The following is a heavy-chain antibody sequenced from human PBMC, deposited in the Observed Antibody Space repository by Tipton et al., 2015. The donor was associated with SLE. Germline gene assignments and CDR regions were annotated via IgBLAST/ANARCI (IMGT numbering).Heavy chain of an antibody. J-gene: IGHJ4*02. CDR1: GESFSGYY. Sequence: TLSLTCAVYGESFSGYYWSWIRQPPGKGLEWIGEINHSGSTNYNPSLKSRVTISVDTSKNQLSLKLSAVTAADTAVYYCARALWKGEDYWGQGTLVTVSS. CDR2: INHSGST. CDR3: ARALWKGEDY. V-gene: IGHV4-34*01. D-gene: IGHD1-1*01.